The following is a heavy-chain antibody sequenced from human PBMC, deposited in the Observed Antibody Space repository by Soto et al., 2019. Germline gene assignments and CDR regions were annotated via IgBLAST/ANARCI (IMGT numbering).Heavy chain of an antibody. CDR2: INPNSGGT. D-gene: IGHD4-17*01. CDR3: ARESPQDTVDYEPYAFDI. J-gene: IGHJ3*02. Sequence: GASVKVSCKASGGTFSNYVVNWVRQAPGQGLEWMGWINPNSGGTNYAQKFQGRVTMTRDTSISTAYMELSRLRSDDTAVYYCARESPQDTVDYEPYAFDIWGQGTMVTVSS. CDR1: GGTFSNYV. V-gene: IGHV1-2*02.